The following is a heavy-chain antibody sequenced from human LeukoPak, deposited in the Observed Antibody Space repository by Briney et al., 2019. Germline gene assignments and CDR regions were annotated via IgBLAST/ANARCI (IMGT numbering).Heavy chain of an antibody. D-gene: IGHD6-13*01. V-gene: IGHV3-7*01. J-gene: IGHJ6*03. CDR3: ARDQGIAAASIPYYYYYYMDV. CDR2: IKQDGSEK. CDR1: GFTFSSYW. Sequence: GGSLRLSCAASGFTFSSYWMSWVRQAPGKGLEWVANIKQDGSEKYYVDSVKGRFTISRDNAKNSLYLQMNSLRAEDTAGYYCARDQGIAAASIPYYYYYYMDVWGKGTTVTVSS.